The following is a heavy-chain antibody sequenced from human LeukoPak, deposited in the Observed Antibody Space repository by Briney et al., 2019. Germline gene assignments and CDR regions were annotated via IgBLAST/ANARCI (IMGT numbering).Heavy chain of an antibody. Sequence: GGSLRLSCAASGFTFSTAWMSWVRQAPGKGLQWVGRIKSKTDGGTTDYAAPVKGRFTMSRDDSKNTVYLQMSSLKTEDTAVYYCSTGGYDILTGYSHFDYRGQGTLVTVSS. J-gene: IGHJ4*02. CDR3: STGGYDILTGYSHFDY. CDR1: GFTFSTAW. V-gene: IGHV3-15*01. CDR2: IKSKTDGGTT. D-gene: IGHD3-9*01.